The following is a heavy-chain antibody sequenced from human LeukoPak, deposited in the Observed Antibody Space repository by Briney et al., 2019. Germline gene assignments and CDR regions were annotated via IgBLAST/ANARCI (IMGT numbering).Heavy chain of an antibody. CDR1: GGSISSGSYF. D-gene: IGHD3-3*01. J-gene: IGHJ3*02. CDR2: IYYSGST. CDR3: ARDSQITIFGVTKNYFDI. Sequence: KPSETLSLTCTVSGGSISSGSYFWSWIRQPPGKGLEWIGYIYYSGSTNYNPSLKSRVTISVDASKNQFSLKLSSVTAADTAVYYCARDSQITIFGVTKNYFDIWGQGTMVTVSS. V-gene: IGHV4-61*01.